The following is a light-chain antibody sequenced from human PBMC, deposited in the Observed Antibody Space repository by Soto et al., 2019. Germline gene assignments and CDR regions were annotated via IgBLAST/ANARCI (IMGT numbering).Light chain of an antibody. CDR1: SSDVGGYNY. CDR2: DVS. V-gene: IGLV2-14*01. Sequence: QSALTQPASVSGSPGQSITISCTGTSSDVGGYNYVSWYQQHPGKAPKLMIYDVSNRPSGVSNRFSGSKSGNTASLTISGRQAEDEADYYCSSSTTSSSYVFATGTKLTAL. CDR3: SSSTTSSSYV. J-gene: IGLJ1*01.